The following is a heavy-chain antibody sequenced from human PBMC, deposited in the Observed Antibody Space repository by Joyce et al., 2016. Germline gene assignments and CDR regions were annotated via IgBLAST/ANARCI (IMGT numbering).Heavy chain of an antibody. CDR1: GFSFNTYS. D-gene: IGHD1-26*01. V-gene: IGHV3-48*02. J-gene: IGHJ4*02. Sequence: EVQLVESGGGLVQPGGSLRLSCAASGFSFNTYSINWVRQAPGKGLEWLSYISASSGTIYYADSVKGRFTISRDNAKNSVYLQMNSLRDEDTAVYYCARVGRTSYTCDYWGQGTLVTVSS. CDR2: ISASSGTI. CDR3: ARVGRTSYTCDY.